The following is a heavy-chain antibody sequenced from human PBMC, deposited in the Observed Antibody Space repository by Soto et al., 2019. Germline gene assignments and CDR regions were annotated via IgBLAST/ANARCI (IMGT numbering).Heavy chain of an antibody. J-gene: IGHJ4*02. CDR2: IGGGGGGT. D-gene: IGHD3-3*01. Sequence: SCAVSGFTFRSSPMSWVRRAPGKGLEWVSEIGGGGGGTYYADSVKGRFTISRDNSGNTLYLQINSLRAEDTAMYYCAKCGRSGYPSYFDYWGQGTLVTVSS. CDR1: GFTFRSSP. CDR3: AKCGRSGYPSYFDY. V-gene: IGHV3-23*01.